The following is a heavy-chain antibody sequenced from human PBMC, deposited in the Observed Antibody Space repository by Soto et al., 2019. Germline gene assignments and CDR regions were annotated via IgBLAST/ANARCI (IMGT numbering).Heavy chain of an antibody. V-gene: IGHV2-5*02. J-gene: IGHJ4*02. CDR2: IYWDDDK. CDR1: GFSLTTTEVA. Sequence: QITLKESGPSLVNPTQSLTLTCSFSGFSLTTTEVAVCWIRQPPGKALEWLALIYWDDDKRYSPSLKSSLTISNDPAKNQVVLTGTSVHPEDTATYFCANIGLIPTVAFDYWGQGILVTVSS. D-gene: IGHD2-2*01. CDR3: ANIGLIPTVAFDY.